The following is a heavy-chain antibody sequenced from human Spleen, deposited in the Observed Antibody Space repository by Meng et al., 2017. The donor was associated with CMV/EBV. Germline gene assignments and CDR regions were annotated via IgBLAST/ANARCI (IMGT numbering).Heavy chain of an antibody. CDR1: GGSITSYY. V-gene: IGHV4-59*12. D-gene: IGHD3-22*01. CDR3: AKGSMIVVALFSY. CDR2: IYYSGST. Sequence: SETLFLTCTVSGGSITSYYWSWIRQPPGKGLEWIGYIYYSGSTNYNPSLKSRVTMSVDTSKNQFSLKLSSVTAADTAVYYCAKGSMIVVALFSYWGQGTLVTVSS. J-gene: IGHJ4*02.